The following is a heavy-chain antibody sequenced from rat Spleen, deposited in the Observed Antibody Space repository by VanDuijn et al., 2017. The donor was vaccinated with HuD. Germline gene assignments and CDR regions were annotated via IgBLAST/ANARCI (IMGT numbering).Heavy chain of an antibody. V-gene: IGHV5-22*01. CDR1: GFTFSDYY. D-gene: IGHD1-11*01. CDR3: ARRPRVPPYYFDY. CDR2: ISYEGSST. Sequence: EVQLVESDGGLVQPGRSLKLSCAASGFTFSDYYMAWVRQAPTKGLEWVATISYEGSSTYYGDSVKGRFTISRDNAKSTLYLQMNSLRSEDTATYYCARRPRVPPYYFDYWGQGVMVTVSS. J-gene: IGHJ2*01.